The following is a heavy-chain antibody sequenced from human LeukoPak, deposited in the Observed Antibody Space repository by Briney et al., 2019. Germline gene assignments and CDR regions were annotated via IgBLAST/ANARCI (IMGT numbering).Heavy chain of an antibody. CDR3: SICRGYDSSSGYYYGFFDY. J-gene: IGHJ4*02. CDR2: IWYDGSNK. V-gene: IGHV3-33*01. D-gene: IGHD3-22*01. Sequence: PGGSLRLSCAASGFTFSNYGMNWVRQTPGKGLEWVAVIWYDGSNKYYADSVKGRFTISRDNSKNTLYLQMNSLRAEDTAVYYCSICRGYDSSSGYYYGFFDYWGQGALVTVSS. CDR1: GFTFSNYG.